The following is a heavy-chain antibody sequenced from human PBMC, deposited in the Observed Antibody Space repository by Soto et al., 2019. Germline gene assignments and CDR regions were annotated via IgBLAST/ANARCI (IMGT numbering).Heavy chain of an antibody. Sequence: QVQLQQWGAGLLKPSETLSLSCTVCGGSFSGYYWRWIRQPPGKGLEWIGEINHSGSTNYNPSLKSRVTISVDTSKNQFSLKLSSVTAADTAVYYCARASIPGVLRYLGPTRAGGFDPWGQGTLVTVSS. D-gene: IGHD3-9*01. CDR3: ARASIPGVLRYLGPTRAGGFDP. V-gene: IGHV4-34*01. J-gene: IGHJ5*02. CDR1: GGSFSGYY. CDR2: INHSGST.